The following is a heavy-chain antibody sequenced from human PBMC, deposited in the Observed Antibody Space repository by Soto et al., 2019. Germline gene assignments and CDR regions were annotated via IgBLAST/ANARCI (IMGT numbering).Heavy chain of an antibody. Sequence: GGSLRLSCAASGFTFSSYGMHWVRQAPGKGLEWVAVISYDGSNKYYADSVKGRFTISRDNSKNTLYLQMNSLRAEDTAVYYCAKGKQLVPPFDYWGQGTLVTVSS. J-gene: IGHJ4*02. V-gene: IGHV3-30*18. CDR1: GFTFSSYG. CDR2: ISYDGSNK. D-gene: IGHD6-13*01. CDR3: AKGKQLVPPFDY.